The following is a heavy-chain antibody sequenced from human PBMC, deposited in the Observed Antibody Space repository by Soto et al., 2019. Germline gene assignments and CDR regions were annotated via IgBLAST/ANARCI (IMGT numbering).Heavy chain of an antibody. Sequence: SETLSLTCTVSGASVTSNSYYWSWIRQPPGKGPEWIGYIYYSANTNFNPSLKSRVTMLVDTSKNQFSLKLSSVTAADTAVYYCARDLASEDWGQGTLVTVS. CDR2: IYYSANT. J-gene: IGHJ4*02. CDR1: GASVTSNSYY. V-gene: IGHV4-61*01. CDR3: ARDLASED.